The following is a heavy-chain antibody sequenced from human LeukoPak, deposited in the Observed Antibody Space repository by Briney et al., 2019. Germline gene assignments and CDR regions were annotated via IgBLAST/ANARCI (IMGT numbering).Heavy chain of an antibody. D-gene: IGHD3-16*01. CDR2: ISGSGGST. Sequence: GGSLRLSCAASGFTFSNDLMNWVRQGPGKGLEWVSSISGSGGSTYYADSVKGRFTISRDNSKKKLYLQMNSLRAEDTAAYYCAKGYGDYWGQGTLLTVSS. V-gene: IGHV3-23*01. CDR3: AKGYGDY. CDR1: GFTFSNDL. J-gene: IGHJ4*02.